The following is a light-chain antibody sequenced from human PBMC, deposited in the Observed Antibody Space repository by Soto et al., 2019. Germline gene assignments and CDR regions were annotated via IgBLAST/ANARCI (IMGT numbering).Light chain of an antibody. CDR3: CSYADSYTLV. CDR2: EGN. Sequence: QSALTQPASVSGSPGHSITISCTGTSSDVGGYTLVSWYQQHPGKAPKLMIYEGNKRPSGVSNRFSGSKSDNTASLTISGLQAEDEADYYCCSYADSYTLVFGGGTKLTVL. J-gene: IGLJ3*02. V-gene: IGLV2-23*01. CDR1: SSDVGGYTL.